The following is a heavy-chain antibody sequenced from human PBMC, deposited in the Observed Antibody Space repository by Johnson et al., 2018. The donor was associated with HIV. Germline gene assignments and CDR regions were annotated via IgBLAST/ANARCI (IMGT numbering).Heavy chain of an antibody. CDR3: ARTGLLGAFDI. J-gene: IGHJ3*02. D-gene: IGHD7-27*01. CDR2: IGTAGDT. V-gene: IGHV3-13*01. Sequence: EVQLVESGGDLVQPGGSLRLSCAASGFTFSNYDIHWVRQATGKGLEWVSTIGTAGDTYYPGSVKGRFTISRENAKNSLYLQMNSLRAGDTAVYYCARTGLLGAFDIWGQGTMVTVSS. CDR1: GFTFSNYD.